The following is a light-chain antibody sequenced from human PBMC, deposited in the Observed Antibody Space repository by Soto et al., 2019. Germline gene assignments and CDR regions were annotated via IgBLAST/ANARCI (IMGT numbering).Light chain of an antibody. CDR2: DAS. CDR1: QDIGTY. J-gene: IGKJ3*01. Sequence: DIQMTPSPPSLSASVGDRVTITCQASQDIGTYLNWYQHKPGKAPNLVIYDASNLETGVPSRFSGGGSGTDFTFTISSLRPEDIATYYCQHSNHLPLFGPGTKVDIK. V-gene: IGKV1-33*01. CDR3: QHSNHLPL.